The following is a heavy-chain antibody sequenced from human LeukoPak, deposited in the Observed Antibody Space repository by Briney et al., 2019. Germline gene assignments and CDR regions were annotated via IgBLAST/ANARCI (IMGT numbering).Heavy chain of an antibody. Sequence: GGSLRLSCAVAGFTFSSYAMSWVRQAPGKGLEWVSVIGPGGAHTSHADSVKGRFTISRDNSKNTVSLQINSVRAEDTAVYYCAKDYGGNPLDYWGQGTLVTVSS. CDR3: AKDYGGNPLDY. V-gene: IGHV3-23*01. D-gene: IGHD4/OR15-4a*01. J-gene: IGHJ4*02. CDR2: IGPGGAHT. CDR1: GFTFSSYA.